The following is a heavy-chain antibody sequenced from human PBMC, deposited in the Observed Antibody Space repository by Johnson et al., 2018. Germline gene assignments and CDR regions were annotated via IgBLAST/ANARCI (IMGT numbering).Heavy chain of an antibody. CDR1: GFAFSDAR. V-gene: IGHV3-15*07. Sequence: QLVQSGGGLVKPGGSLRLSCAASGFAFSDARMSWVRQAPGRGLEWVGRIRSKIDGGTTDLAAPVKDRFIVSRDDSKNKVYLQMNSLKIEDTAVYYCLNPRDNCRGDCLQRWGQGALVTVSS. CDR3: LNPRDNCRGDCLQR. CDR2: IRSKIDGGTT. D-gene: IGHD2-21*02. J-gene: IGHJ1*01.